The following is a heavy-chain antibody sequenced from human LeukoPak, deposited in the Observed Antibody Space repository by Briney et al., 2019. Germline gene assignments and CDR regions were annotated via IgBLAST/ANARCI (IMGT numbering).Heavy chain of an antibody. CDR3: ARDGCTNGVRYHWFDP. Sequence: SVKVSCKASGGTFSSYAISWVRQAPGQGLEWMGGIIPIFGTANYAQKFQGRVTITTDESTSTAYMELGSLRSEDTAVYYCARDGCTNGVRYHWFDPWGQGTLVTVSS. CDR1: GGTFSSYA. CDR2: IIPIFGTA. V-gene: IGHV1-69*05. J-gene: IGHJ5*02. D-gene: IGHD2-8*01.